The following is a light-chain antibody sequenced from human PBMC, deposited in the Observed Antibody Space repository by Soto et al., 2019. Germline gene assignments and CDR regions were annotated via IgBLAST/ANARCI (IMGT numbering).Light chain of an antibody. V-gene: IGKV3-20*01. Sequence: EIVLTQSPGTLSLSPGERATLSCRASQSVSRNSLAWYQQQPGQAPRLLIYGASSRATDIPDRFSGSGSGTELTLIVSRLEPEDFAVYLCQQYGTSPPTFGPGTKVDIK. CDR3: QQYGTSPPT. J-gene: IGKJ3*01. CDR1: QSVSRNS. CDR2: GAS.